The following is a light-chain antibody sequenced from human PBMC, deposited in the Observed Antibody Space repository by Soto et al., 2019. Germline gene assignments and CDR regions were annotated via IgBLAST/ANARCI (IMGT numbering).Light chain of an antibody. CDR2: NAY. Sequence: GDRVTVTCRASQSISTYLAWYQQKPGKAPKVLIWNAYTLHRGVSSRFSGSGSGTEFTLTISSLQPDDFATYYCQQYNGYSTWTFGQGTKVDIK. V-gene: IGKV1-5*01. CDR3: QQYNGYSTWT. J-gene: IGKJ1*01. CDR1: QSISTY.